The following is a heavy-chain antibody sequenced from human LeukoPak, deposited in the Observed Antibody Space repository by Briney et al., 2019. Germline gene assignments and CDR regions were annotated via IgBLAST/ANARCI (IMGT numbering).Heavy chain of an antibody. CDR2: ISGSGGST. CDR3: AKEVPYYYDSSAGSYFDY. D-gene: IGHD3-22*01. J-gene: IGHJ4*02. Sequence: GGSLRLSCAVSGFTFSSYAMSWVRQAPGKGLEWVSAISGSGGSTYYADSVKGRFTISRDNSKNTLYLQMNSLRAEDTAVYYCAKEVPYYYDSSAGSYFDYWGQGTLVTVSS. CDR1: GFTFSSYA. V-gene: IGHV3-23*01.